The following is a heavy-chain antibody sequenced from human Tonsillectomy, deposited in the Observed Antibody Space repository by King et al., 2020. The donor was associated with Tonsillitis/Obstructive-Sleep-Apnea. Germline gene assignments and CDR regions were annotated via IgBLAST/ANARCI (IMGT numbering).Heavy chain of an antibody. J-gene: IGHJ4*02. CDR1: GYTFTRNY. CDR2: INPSDGIT. V-gene: IGHV1-46*01. CDR3: VGDDKDGRHLDY. D-gene: IGHD2-15*01. Sequence: VQLVESWAELKKPGASVKVSCKASGYTFTRNYVHWVRQAPGQGLEWMGIINPSDGITTYAQRFQGRVTMTRDTSTSTVNMELSSLRAEDPAVYYCVGDDKDGRHLDYWGQGSLVSVSS.